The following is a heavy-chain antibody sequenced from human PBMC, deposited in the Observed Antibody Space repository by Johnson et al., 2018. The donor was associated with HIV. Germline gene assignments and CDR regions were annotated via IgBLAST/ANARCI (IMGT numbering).Heavy chain of an antibody. V-gene: IGHV3-30-3*01. CDR1: GFTFSSYA. D-gene: IGHD4-11*01. Sequence: QVQLVESGGGLVQPGGSLRLSCAASGFTFSSYAMHWVRQAPGKGLEWVAVISYDGSNKYYAASVTGRFTISRDNSKNKLYLQMNNLRRGDTAVYYCARSVHDYRDYLWGRDAFDIWGQGTMVIVSS. CDR2: ISYDGSNK. CDR3: ARSVHDYRDYLWGRDAFDI. J-gene: IGHJ3*02.